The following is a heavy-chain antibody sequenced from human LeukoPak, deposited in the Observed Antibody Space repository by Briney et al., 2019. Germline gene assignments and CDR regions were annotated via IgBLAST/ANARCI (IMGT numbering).Heavy chain of an antibody. D-gene: IGHD6-13*01. V-gene: IGHV3-21*01. CDR2: ISSSSGNI. J-gene: IGHJ4*02. CDR3: ARDLTSGPIAAAGPYYFDY. CDR1: GFTFTTYS. Sequence: GGSLRLSCTSSGFTFTTYSLKWVRQAPGKGLEWVSSISSSSGNIYYADSVKGRFTISRDNAKNSLYLQMNSLRAEDTAVYYCARDLTSGPIAAAGPYYFDYWGQGTLVTVSS.